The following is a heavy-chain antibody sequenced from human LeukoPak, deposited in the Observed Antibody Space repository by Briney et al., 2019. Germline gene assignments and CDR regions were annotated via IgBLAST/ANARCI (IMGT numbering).Heavy chain of an antibody. CDR3: ARLSSRGYEISWWFDP. CDR1: GYSFTNYW. D-gene: IGHD5-12*01. Sequence: GESLKISCKGSGYSFTNYWIGWVRQMPGKGLEWMGIIYPGDSDTRYSPSFQGQVTISADKSINTAYLQWSSLKASDTAIYYCARLSSRGYEISWWFDPWGQGTLVTVSS. CDR2: IYPGDSDT. J-gene: IGHJ5*02. V-gene: IGHV5-51*01.